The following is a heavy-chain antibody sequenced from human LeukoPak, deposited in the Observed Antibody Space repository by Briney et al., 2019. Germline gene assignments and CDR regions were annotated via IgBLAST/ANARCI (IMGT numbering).Heavy chain of an antibody. CDR1: GFTFSSYA. D-gene: IGHD6-19*01. J-gene: IGHJ4*02. Sequence: GGSLRLSCAASGFTFSSYAMHWVLQAPGKGLEWVAVISYDGSNKYYADSVKGRFTISRDNSKNTLYLQMNSLRAEDTAVYYCARGRDFGSEFDYWGQGTLVTVSS. V-gene: IGHV3-30*04. CDR3: ARGRDFGSEFDY. CDR2: ISYDGSNK.